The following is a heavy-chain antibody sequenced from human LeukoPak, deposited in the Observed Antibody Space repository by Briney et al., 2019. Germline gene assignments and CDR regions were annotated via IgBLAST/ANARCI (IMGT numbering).Heavy chain of an antibody. V-gene: IGHV1-2*02. CDR3: ARDIVVAATPHLNWFDP. D-gene: IGHD2-15*01. J-gene: IGHJ5*02. Sequence: GASVKVSCKASGYTFTGYYMHWVRQAPGQGLEWMGWINPNSGGTNYAQKFQGRVTMTRDTSISTAYMELSRLRSDDTAVYYCARDIVVAATPHLNWFDPWGQGTLVTVSS. CDR1: GYTFTGYY. CDR2: INPNSGGT.